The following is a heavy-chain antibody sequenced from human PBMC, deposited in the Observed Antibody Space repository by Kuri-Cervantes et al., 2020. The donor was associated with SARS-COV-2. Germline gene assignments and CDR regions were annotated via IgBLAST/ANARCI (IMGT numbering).Heavy chain of an antibody. J-gene: IGHJ4*02. CDR2: MNPNSGNT. CDR1: GYTFTSYD. Sequence: ASVKVSCKASGYTFTSYDINWVRQATGQGLEWMGWMNPNSGNTGYAQKFQGRVTMTRNTSISTAYMELSSLRSEDAAVYYCARGCDSSGYYYDFDYWGQGTLVTVSS. CDR3: ARGCDSSGYYYDFDY. D-gene: IGHD3-22*01. V-gene: IGHV1-8*01.